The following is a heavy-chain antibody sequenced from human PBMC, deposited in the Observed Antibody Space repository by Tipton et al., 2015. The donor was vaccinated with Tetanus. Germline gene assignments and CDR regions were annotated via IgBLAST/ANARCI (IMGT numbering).Heavy chain of an antibody. V-gene: IGHV4-4*02. D-gene: IGHD5-24*01. Sequence: TLSLTCAVSGGSIRSSNWWSWVRQTPGKGLEWIGEIYHSGTTNYNPSLKSRVTMSVDNSKNQFSLRLRSVAAADTAVYYCARGGRDAYNTPLGAFDVWGRGTTVPVSS. J-gene: IGHJ3*01. CDR2: IYHSGTT. CDR3: ARGGRDAYNTPLGAFDV. CDR1: GGSIRSSNW.